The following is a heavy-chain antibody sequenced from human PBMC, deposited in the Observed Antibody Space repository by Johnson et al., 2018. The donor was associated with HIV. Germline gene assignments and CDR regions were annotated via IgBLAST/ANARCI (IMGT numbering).Heavy chain of an antibody. V-gene: IGHV3-9*01. CDR3: AKVITMIVVVDAFDI. CDR1: GFTFDDYA. J-gene: IGHJ3*02. Sequence: VQLVESGGGVVQPGGSLRLSCAASGFTFDDYAMHWVRQAPGKGLEWVSGISWNSGSIGYADSVKGRFTISRDNAKNSLYLQMNSLRAEDTALYYCAKVITMIVVVDAFDIWGQGTMVTVSS. CDR2: ISWNSGSI. D-gene: IGHD3-22*01.